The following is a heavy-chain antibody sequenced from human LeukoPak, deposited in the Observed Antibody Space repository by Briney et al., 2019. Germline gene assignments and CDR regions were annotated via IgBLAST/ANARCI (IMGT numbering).Heavy chain of an antibody. CDR2: INPNSGGT. V-gene: IGHV1-2*06. Sequence: ASVKVSCEASGYTFTGYYMHWVRQAPGQGLEWMGRINPNSGGTNYAQKFQGRVTMTRDTSISTAYMELSRLRSDDTAVYYCARAPAGDIGGGSYSIDYWGQGTLVTVSS. J-gene: IGHJ4*02. CDR1: GYTFTGYY. D-gene: IGHD1-26*01. CDR3: ARAPAGDIGGGSYSIDY.